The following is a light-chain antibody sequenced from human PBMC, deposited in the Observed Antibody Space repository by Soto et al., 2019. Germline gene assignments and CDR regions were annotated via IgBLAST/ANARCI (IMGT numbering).Light chain of an antibody. CDR2: DAS. Sequence: EIVLTQSPGTLSLSPGERATLSCRASQSVSRNLAWYRQKPGHAPRLLIYDASTRATGIPDRFSGGGSGTEFTLTISSLQSEDFVVYYCQQYNSWPPITFGQGTRLEIK. V-gene: IGKV3-15*01. CDR3: QQYNSWPPIT. J-gene: IGKJ5*01. CDR1: QSVSRN.